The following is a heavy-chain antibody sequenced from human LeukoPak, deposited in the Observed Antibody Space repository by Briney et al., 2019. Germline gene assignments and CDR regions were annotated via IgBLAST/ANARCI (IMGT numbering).Heavy chain of an antibody. CDR1: GGSISSYY. CDR3: ARGRITIFGVMVPLDH. CDR2: IYYSGRT. J-gene: IGHJ4*02. V-gene: IGHV4-59*01. D-gene: IGHD3-3*01. Sequence: SETLSLTCTVSGGSISSYYWSWIRQPPGKGLEWIGYIYYSGRTSYNPSLTSRPTISIDTSKNQLSLQLRSGTAADTAVYYCARGRITIFGVMVPLDHWGQGTLVTVSS.